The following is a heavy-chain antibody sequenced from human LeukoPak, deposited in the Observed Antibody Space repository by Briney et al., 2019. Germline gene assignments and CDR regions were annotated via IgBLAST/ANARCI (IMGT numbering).Heavy chain of an antibody. CDR3: ARVVEDGGYHPDY. D-gene: IGHD4-17*01. J-gene: IGHJ4*02. Sequence: GGSLRLSCAASGFTFSSYSMNWVRQAPGKGLEWVSSISSSSSYIYYADSVKGRFTISRDNAKNSMYLQMNSLRAEDTAVYYCARVVEDGGYHPDYWGQGTLVTVSS. CDR2: ISSSSSYI. V-gene: IGHV3-21*06. CDR1: GFTFSSYS.